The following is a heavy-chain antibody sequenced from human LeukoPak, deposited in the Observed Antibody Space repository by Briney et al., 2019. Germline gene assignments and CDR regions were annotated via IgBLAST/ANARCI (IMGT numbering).Heavy chain of an antibody. J-gene: IGHJ4*02. CDR3: ARGGGEVDY. CDR1: GFTFSSYS. D-gene: IGHD3-16*01. V-gene: IGHV3-21*01. Sequence: GGSLRLSCAASGFTFSSYSMNWVSQAPGKGLEWVSSISSSSSYIYYADSVKGRFTISRDNAKNSLYLQMNSLRAEDTAVFYCARGGGEVDYWGQGTLVTVSS. CDR2: ISSSSSYI.